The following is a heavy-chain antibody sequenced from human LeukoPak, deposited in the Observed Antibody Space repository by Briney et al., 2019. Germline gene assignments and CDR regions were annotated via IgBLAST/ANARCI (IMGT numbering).Heavy chain of an antibody. J-gene: IGHJ4*02. CDR3: ARDRSSTWYGGIDY. V-gene: IGHV1-3*01. CDR1: GYTFTSYS. D-gene: IGHD6-13*01. CDR2: INAGNGNT. Sequence: ASVKVSCKASGYTFTSYSIHWVRQAPGQKLEWMGWINAGNGNTEYSQNFQGRVTITRDTSASTSYMELSSLRSEDTAVYYCARDRSSTWYGGIDYWGQGTLVTASS.